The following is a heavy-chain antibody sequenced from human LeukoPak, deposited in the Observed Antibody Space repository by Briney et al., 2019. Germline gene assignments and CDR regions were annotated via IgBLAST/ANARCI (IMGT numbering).Heavy chain of an antibody. CDR3: AKGGYNSD. Sequence: GGSLRLSCAAFGFTFSSYGMSWVRQAPGEGLEWVSSISDSGSSTYYADSVKGRFTISRDNSKNTLYLQMNSLRAEDTAVYYCAKGGYNSDWGQGTLVTVSS. J-gene: IGHJ4*02. D-gene: IGHD5-24*01. V-gene: IGHV3-23*01. CDR1: GFTFSSYG. CDR2: ISDSGSST.